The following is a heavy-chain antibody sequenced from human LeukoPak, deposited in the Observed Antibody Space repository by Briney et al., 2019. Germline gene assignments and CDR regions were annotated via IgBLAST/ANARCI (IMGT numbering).Heavy chain of an antibody. CDR1: GGSISSSNL. V-gene: IGHV4-4*02. CDR3: TRGGLTFGGN. Sequence: PSGTLSLTCAVFGGSISSSNLWSWVRQPPGKGLEWIGEVSHRGDTNYNPSLKSRVTISIDKSKSQFSLRLTSVTAADTAVYYCTRGGLTFGGNWGQGILVTVSS. J-gene: IGHJ4*02. D-gene: IGHD3-10*01. CDR2: VSHRGDT.